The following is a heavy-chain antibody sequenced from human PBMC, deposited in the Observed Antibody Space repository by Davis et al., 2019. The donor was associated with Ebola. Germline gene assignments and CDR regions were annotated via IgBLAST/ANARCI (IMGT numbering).Heavy chain of an antibody. CDR3: AKDTYSGSSVQH. Sequence: AFIRYDGSNKYYADSVMGRFTISRDNSKNTLYLQMNSLRAEDTAVYYCAKDTYSGSSVQHWGQGTLVTVSS. D-gene: IGHD1-26*01. V-gene: IGHV3-30*02. CDR2: IRYDGSNK. J-gene: IGHJ1*01.